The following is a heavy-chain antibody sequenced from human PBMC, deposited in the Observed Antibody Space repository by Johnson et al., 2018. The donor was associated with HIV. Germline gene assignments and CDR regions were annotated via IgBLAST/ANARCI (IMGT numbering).Heavy chain of an antibody. V-gene: IGHV3-30*04. Sequence: VLLVESGGGVVQPGRSLRLSCAASGFTFSSYAMHWVRQAPGKGLEWVAVISYDGSNKYYADSVKGRFTISRDNSKNTLYLQMNSLRAEDTAVYYCARAERSSSGVDAFDIWGQGIMVTVSS. D-gene: IGHD6-6*01. CDR3: ARAERSSSGVDAFDI. CDR2: ISYDGSNK. CDR1: GFTFSSYA. J-gene: IGHJ3*02.